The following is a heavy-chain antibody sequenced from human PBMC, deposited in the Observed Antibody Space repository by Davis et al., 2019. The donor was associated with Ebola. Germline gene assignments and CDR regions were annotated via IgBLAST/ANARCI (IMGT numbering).Heavy chain of an antibody. Sequence: GESLKISCAASGFTFSNFGMHWVRQTPGKGLEWVANIRYDGNNEYYGDSVRGRFTISRDNSKNIVYLQMNSLRAEDTAVYYCAKGLGTATILYYFDYWGQGTLVSVSS. CDR2: IRYDGNNE. D-gene: IGHD7-27*01. J-gene: IGHJ4*01. V-gene: IGHV3-30*02. CDR3: AKGLGTATILYYFDY. CDR1: GFTFSNFG.